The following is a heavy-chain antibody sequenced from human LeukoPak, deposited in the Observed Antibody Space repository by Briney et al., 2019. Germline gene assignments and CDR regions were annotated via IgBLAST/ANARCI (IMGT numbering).Heavy chain of an antibody. CDR2: IHPNGHDT. Sequence: VASVKVSCKASGYTFSDHHILWVRQAPGQGLEWMGWIHPNGHDTKYAQKFQGRMTMTTDTSISTAYMELNRVTSDDTAVYYCSGHYGPGPVWGQGTLINASS. J-gene: IGHJ4*02. D-gene: IGHD3-10*01. V-gene: IGHV1-2*02. CDR3: SGHYGPGPV. CDR1: GYTFSDHH.